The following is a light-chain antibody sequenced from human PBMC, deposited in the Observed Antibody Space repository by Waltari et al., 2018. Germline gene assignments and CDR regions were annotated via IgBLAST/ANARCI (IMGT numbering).Light chain of an antibody. CDR2: EVS. J-gene: IGLJ2*01. Sequence: QSALTQPASVSGSPGQSITISCTGTSSDVGGYNNVSWYQQHPGKAPKLMIYEVSKRPSGVSNRFSGSKSGNPASLTISGLQAEDEADYYCSSYTSSSTPVVFGGGTKLTVL. CDR1: SSDVGGYNN. V-gene: IGLV2-14*01. CDR3: SSYTSSSTPVV.